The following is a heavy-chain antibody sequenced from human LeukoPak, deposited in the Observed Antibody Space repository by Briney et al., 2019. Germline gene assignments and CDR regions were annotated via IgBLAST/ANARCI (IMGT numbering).Heavy chain of an antibody. D-gene: IGHD4-17*01. J-gene: IGHJ4*02. CDR1: GYTFTGYY. V-gene: IGHV1-2*02. Sequence: ASVKVSCMASGYTFTGYYMHWVRQAPGQGLEWMGWINPNSGGTNYAQKFQGRVTMTRDTSISTAYMELSRLRSDDTAVYYCASSTVTTRIDDYWGQGTLVTVSS. CDR3: ASSTVTTRIDDY. CDR2: INPNSGGT.